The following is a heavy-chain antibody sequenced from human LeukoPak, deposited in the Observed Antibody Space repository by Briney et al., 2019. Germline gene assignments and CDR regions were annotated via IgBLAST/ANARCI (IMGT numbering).Heavy chain of an antibody. CDR3: ARHIGIGSGLDY. V-gene: IGHV3-21*01. CDR2: ISSSSSYI. J-gene: IGHJ4*02. D-gene: IGHD6-19*01. CDR1: GFTFSSYS. Sequence: PGGSLRLSCAASGFTFSSYSMNWVRQAPGKRREWVSSISSSSSYISYADSAKGRFTISRDNAKNSLSLQMNSLRPQTTAVYYCARHIGIGSGLDYWGQGTLVTVSS.